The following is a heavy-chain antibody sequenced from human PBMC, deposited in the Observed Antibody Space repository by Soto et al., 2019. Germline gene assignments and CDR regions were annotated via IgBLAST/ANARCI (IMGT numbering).Heavy chain of an antibody. J-gene: IGHJ6*03. D-gene: IGHD2-2*01. V-gene: IGHV2-26*01. Sequence: SGPTLVNPTETLTLTCTVSGFSLSNARMGVSWIRQPPGKALEWLTHIFSNDEKTYSTFLKSRLTIFKDTSKSPVVLNMTNLDPVDTGTYYLARIITFVVTAATEYYYYYYMDVWGKGTTVTVSS. CDR1: GFSLSNARMG. CDR3: ARIITFVVTAATEYYYYYYMDV. CDR2: IFSNDEK.